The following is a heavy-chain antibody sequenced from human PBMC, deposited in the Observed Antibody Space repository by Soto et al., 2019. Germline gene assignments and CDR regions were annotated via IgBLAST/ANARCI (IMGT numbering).Heavy chain of an antibody. V-gene: IGHV3-30*03. CDR3: ARSIAVAGLDS. CDR2: ISYDGIRK. CDR1: GFTFRNHG. J-gene: IGHJ4*02. D-gene: IGHD6-19*01. Sequence: GGSLRLSCEASGFTFRNHGMHWIRQAPGKGLKWVSLISYDGIRKNYEDSVKGRFTISRDSSKNTVYLQMNSLRSDDTAVYYCARSIAVAGLDSWGQGTPVTVSS.